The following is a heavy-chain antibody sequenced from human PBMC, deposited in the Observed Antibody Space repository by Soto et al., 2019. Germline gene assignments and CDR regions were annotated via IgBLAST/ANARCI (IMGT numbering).Heavy chain of an antibody. CDR1: GFTFSSYA. D-gene: IGHD3-3*01. V-gene: IGHV3-23*01. J-gene: IGHJ5*02. CDR2: ISGSGGST. Sequence: EVQLLESGGGLVQPGGSLRLSCAASGFTFSSYAMSWVRQAPGKGLEWVSAISGSGGSTYYADSVKGRFTISRDNSKNTLYLQMNSLRTEDTVVYYCAKKGGYDFWSGRNWFDPWGQATLVTVSS. CDR3: AKKGGYDFWSGRNWFDP.